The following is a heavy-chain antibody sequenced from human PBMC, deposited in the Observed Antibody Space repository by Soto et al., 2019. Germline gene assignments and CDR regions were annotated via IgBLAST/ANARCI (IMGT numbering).Heavy chain of an antibody. V-gene: IGHV3-30*18. Sequence: QVQLVESGGGVVQPGSSLRLSCAASGFNFSSFGMHWVRQAPGKGLEWVALMSYDGSSKYYQDSLKGRFTISRDKSKNTLYPQMSSLRVEDTAVYYCAKDRGWSSADLEYWGQGTLVTVSS. CDR1: GFNFSSFG. J-gene: IGHJ4*02. CDR2: MSYDGSSK. CDR3: AKDRGWSSADLEY. D-gene: IGHD6-19*01.